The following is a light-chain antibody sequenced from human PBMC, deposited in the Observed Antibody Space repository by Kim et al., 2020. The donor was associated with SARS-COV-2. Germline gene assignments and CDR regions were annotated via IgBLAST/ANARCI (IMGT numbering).Light chain of an antibody. CDR1: SSNIGPNT. Sequence: QSVVTQPPSVSGTPGLWITISCSGSSSNIGPNTVNWYQQLPGTAPKLLMYSDNQRPSGVPDRFSGSKSGTSASLAISGLQSEDEADYYCAAWDDSLNGYVFGTGTKVTVL. CDR3: AAWDDSLNGYV. CDR2: SDN. V-gene: IGLV1-44*01. J-gene: IGLJ1*01.